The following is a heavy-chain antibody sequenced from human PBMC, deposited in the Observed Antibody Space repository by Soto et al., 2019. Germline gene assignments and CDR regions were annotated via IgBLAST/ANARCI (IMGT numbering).Heavy chain of an antibody. Sequence: QVQLVQSGAEVKKPGSSVKVSCKASGGTFSSYAISWVRQAPGQGLEWMGGIIPIFGTANYAQKFQGRVTITADESTSTGYMERSSLRSEDTAVYYCADGYNYPRDYYDGMDVWGQGTTVTVSS. J-gene: IGHJ6*02. V-gene: IGHV1-69*12. CDR3: ADGYNYPRDYYDGMDV. CDR2: IIPIFGTA. CDR1: GGTFSSYA. D-gene: IGHD5-12*01.